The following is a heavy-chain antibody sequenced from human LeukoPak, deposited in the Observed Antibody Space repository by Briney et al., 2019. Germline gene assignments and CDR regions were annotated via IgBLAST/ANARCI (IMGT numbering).Heavy chain of an antibody. J-gene: IGHJ6*02. CDR2: IFYSGST. Sequence: SQTLSLTCTVSGVSINNPNYCWSWVRQPPGKGLEWIGYIFYSGSTYYNPSLKSRLFISVDTSRNQFSLKLTSVTAADTAVYYCARDSAIFYGMDVWGQGTTVTVSS. D-gene: IGHD3-3*01. CDR3: ARDSAIFYGMDV. CDR1: GVSINNPNYC. V-gene: IGHV4-30-4*08.